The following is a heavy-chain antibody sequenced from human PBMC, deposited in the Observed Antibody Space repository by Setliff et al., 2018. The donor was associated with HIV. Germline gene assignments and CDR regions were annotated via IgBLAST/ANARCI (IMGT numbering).Heavy chain of an antibody. CDR2: IYYNGST. CDR1: GDSISSHD. D-gene: IGHD3-3*01. CDR3: ARRVGITIFGAPNQYYYMDV. J-gene: IGHJ6*03. Sequence: SSETLSLTCTVSGDSISSHDWSWIRQPPGKGLEWIGHIYYNGSTNYNPSIKSRVTISVDTSKNQLSLKLNSVTGADTAIFYCARRVGITIFGAPNQYYYMDVWGKGTTVTVSS. V-gene: IGHV4-59*11.